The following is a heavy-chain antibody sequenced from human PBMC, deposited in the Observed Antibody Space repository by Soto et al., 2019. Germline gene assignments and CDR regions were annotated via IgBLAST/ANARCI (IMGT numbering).Heavy chain of an antibody. J-gene: IGHJ4*02. D-gene: IGHD6-19*01. CDR1: GDSVSTNSAT. Sequence: SQTLSLTCAISGDSVSTNSATWDWIRQSPSRGLEWLGRTYYRSNWYTDYAVSVKGRITISPDTSNNQLSLQLNSVTPDDTAVYYCARHAVHSSAFTDYWGQGTLVTVSS. CDR2: TYYRSNWYT. V-gene: IGHV6-1*01. CDR3: ARHAVHSSAFTDY.